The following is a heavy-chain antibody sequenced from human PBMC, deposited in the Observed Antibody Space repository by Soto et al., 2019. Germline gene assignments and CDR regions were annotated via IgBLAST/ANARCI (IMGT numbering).Heavy chain of an antibody. V-gene: IGHV3-66*04. Sequence: EVQLVESGGGLVQPGGSLRLSCAASGVTVSSNYMSWVRQAPGKGVGWVSVIYSGGSTYYADSVKGRFTISRDNSKNTLYLQMNSLRAEDTAVSYCARHGYNYGGGYFDYWGQGTLVTVSS. D-gene: IGHD5-18*01. CDR2: IYSGGST. CDR3: ARHGYNYGGGYFDY. J-gene: IGHJ4*02. CDR1: GVTVSSNY.